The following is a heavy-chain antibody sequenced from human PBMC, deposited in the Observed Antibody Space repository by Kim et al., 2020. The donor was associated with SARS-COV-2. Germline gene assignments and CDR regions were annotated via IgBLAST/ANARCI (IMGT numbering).Heavy chain of an antibody. CDR1: GGSFSGYY. J-gene: IGHJ4*02. CDR3: ARGSTAMGTWV. V-gene: IGHV4-34*01. Sequence: SETLSLTCAVYGGSFSGYYWSWIRQPPGKGLEWIGEINHSGSTNYNPSLKSRVTISVDTSKNQFSLKLSSVTAADTAVYYCARGSTAMGTWVWGQGTLVTVSS. D-gene: IGHD5-18*01. CDR2: INHSGST.